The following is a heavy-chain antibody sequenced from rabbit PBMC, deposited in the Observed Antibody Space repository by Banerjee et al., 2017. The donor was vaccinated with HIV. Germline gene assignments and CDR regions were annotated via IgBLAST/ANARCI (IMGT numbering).Heavy chain of an antibody. Sequence: QLVESGGGLVKPEGSLKLSCTASGFTLSSYYMNLVRQAPGKGLEWIGYIDPVFGITYYANWVNGRFSISRENAQNTVFLQMTRLTAADTATYFCARDGAGGSYFALWGQGTLVTV. CDR2: IDPVFGIT. CDR3: ARDGAGGSYFAL. D-gene: IGHD8-1*01. V-gene: IGHV1S7*01. J-gene: IGHJ4*01. CDR1: GFTLSSYY.